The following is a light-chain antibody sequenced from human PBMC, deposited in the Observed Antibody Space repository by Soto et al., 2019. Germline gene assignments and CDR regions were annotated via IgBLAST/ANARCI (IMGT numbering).Light chain of an antibody. CDR1: QGISSY. J-gene: IGKJ5*01. Sequence: AIRMTQSPSSLSASTGDRFTITCRASQGISSYLAWYQQKPGKAPKLLIYAASTLQSGVPSRFSGSGSGTEFTLTIRSLQPDDFAVYCCQQYNKWPPITFGQGTQLEIK. V-gene: IGKV1-8*01. CDR2: AAS. CDR3: QQYNKWPPIT.